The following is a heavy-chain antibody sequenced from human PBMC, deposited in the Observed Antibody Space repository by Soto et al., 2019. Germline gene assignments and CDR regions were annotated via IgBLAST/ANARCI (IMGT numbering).Heavy chain of an antibody. CDR3: ARSSGGNFGIIIEGSNWFDP. CDR1: GDTFTSYY. D-gene: IGHD3-3*01. V-gene: IGHV1-46*01. CDR2: INPHGGST. J-gene: IGHJ5*02. Sequence: QVQLVQSGADVKRPGASVKVSCKAPGDTFTSYYLNWVRQAPGQGLEWMGVINPHGGSTKYAQKFQGRITMTRDTSRSTVNMELSSLRSDDTAIYYCARSSGGNFGIIIEGSNWFDPWGQGTLVTVSS.